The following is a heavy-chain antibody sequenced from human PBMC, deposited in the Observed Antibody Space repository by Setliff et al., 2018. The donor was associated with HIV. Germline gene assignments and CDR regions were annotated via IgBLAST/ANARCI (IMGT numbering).Heavy chain of an antibody. CDR2: IYYSGST. D-gene: IGHD2-15*01. V-gene: IGHV4-39*01. CDR3: ARSVPRYCSGGSCYPPLFDY. Sequence: PSETLSLTCTVTDDSLSRSDFYWGWIRQPPGKGLEWIGSIYYSGSTYYNPSLKSRVTISVDTSKNQFSLKLSSVTAADTAVYYCARSVPRYCSGGSCYPPLFDYWGQGTLVTVS. J-gene: IGHJ4*02. CDR1: DDSLSRSDFY.